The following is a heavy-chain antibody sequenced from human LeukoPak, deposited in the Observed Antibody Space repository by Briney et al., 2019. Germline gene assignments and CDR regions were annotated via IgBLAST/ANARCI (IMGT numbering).Heavy chain of an antibody. CDR3: ARANGGSYYQGDFDY. D-gene: IGHD1-26*01. CDR1: GFTFSSYG. CDR2: IWYDGSNK. J-gene: IGHJ4*02. V-gene: IGHV3-33*01. Sequence: GGSLRLSCAASGFTFSSYGMHWVRQAPGKGLEWVAVIWYDGSNKYYADSVKGRFTTSRDNSKNTLYLQMNSLRAEDTAVYYCARANGGSYYQGDFDYWGQGTLVTVSS.